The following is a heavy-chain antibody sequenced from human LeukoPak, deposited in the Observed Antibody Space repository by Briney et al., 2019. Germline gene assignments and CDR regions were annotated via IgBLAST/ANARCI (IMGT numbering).Heavy chain of an antibody. CDR1: GYTLTSYD. CDR3: ARDCSGGSCYGY. V-gene: IGHV1-8*01. CDR2: MNPNSGNT. D-gene: IGHD2-15*01. Sequence: ASVKVSCKASGYTLTSYDINWVRQATGQGLEWMGWMNPNSGNTGYAQKFQGGVTMTRNTSISTAYMELSSLRSEDTAVYYCARDCSGGSCYGYWGQGTLVTVSS. J-gene: IGHJ4*02.